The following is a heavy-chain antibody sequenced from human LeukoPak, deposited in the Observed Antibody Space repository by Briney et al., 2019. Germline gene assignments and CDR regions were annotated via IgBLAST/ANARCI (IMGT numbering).Heavy chain of an antibody. Sequence: PGGSLRLSCVVSGFSFSSYWMSWVRQAPGKGLEWVANIKQDGSEKYYVDSVKGRFTISRDNAKNSLYLQMNSLRAEDTAVYYCARPVSSNWGQGTLVTVPS. V-gene: IGHV3-7*01. CDR1: GFSFSSYW. J-gene: IGHJ4*02. D-gene: IGHD6-13*01. CDR2: IKQDGSEK. CDR3: ARPVSSN.